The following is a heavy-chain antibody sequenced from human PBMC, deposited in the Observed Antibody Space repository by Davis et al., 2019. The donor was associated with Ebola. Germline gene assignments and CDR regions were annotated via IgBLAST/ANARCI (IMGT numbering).Heavy chain of an antibody. D-gene: IGHD3-16*01. Sequence: ASVKVSCKASGYSFTNYAITWVRQAPGEGLEWMGCFDPEDGEAIYAQKFQDRVTMTEDTSTDTAHMELSSLRSEDTAIYYCAIGGLKGGFDYWGRGTLVTVSS. V-gene: IGHV1-24*01. CDR1: GYSFTNYA. J-gene: IGHJ4*02. CDR2: FDPEDGEA. CDR3: AIGGLKGGFDY.